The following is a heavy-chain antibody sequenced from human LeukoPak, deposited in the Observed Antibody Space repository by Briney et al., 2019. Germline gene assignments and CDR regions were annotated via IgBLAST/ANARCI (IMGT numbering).Heavy chain of an antibody. CDR2: INKEGNEE. J-gene: IGHJ6*02. CDR3: ATYDNWVAGDV. CDR1: GFTFKDYW. Sequence: PGGSLRLSCAASGFTFKDYWMSWVRQPPGKGPEWVANINKEGNEEHFVDSVKGRFTVSRDNAKNSLFLQMNSLRVEDTAVYYCATYDNWVAGDVWGQGTTVSVSS. D-gene: IGHD1-1*01. V-gene: IGHV3-7*01.